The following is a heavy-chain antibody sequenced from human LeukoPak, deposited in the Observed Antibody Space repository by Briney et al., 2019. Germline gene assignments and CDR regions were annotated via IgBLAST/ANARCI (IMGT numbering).Heavy chain of an antibody. V-gene: IGHV3-33*01. D-gene: IGHD2-15*01. Sequence: PGGSLRLSCAASGFTFNNYGFHWVRQAPGKGLEWVAVMWYDGSKTYYVDSVKGRFTISRDNSKNTVYLQMNSLRAEDTAMYYCARDGSGGAYAWFDPWGQGTLVSVSS. J-gene: IGHJ5*02. CDR2: MWYDGSKT. CDR1: GFTFNNYG. CDR3: ARDGSGGAYAWFDP.